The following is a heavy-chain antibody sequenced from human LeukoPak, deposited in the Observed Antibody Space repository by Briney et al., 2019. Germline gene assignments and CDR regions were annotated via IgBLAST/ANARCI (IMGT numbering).Heavy chain of an antibody. V-gene: IGHV3-74*01. D-gene: IGHD3-3*01. J-gene: IGHJ4*02. CDR2: INSDGTIT. Sequence: GGSLRLSCAASGFIFRISWMHWVRQAPGKGLVWVSRINSDGTITTYADSVRGRFTISRDNAKNTLYLQMNSLRAEDTAVYYCARDYYDFWSGYIQPWGQGTLVTVSS. CDR3: ARDYYDFWSGYIQP. CDR1: GFIFRISW.